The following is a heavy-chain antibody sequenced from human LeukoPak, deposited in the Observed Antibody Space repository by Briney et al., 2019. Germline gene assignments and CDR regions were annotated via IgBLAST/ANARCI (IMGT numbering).Heavy chain of an antibody. Sequence: GGSLRLSCAASGFTFSSYGMTWVRQAPGRGLEWVSTISGSGGSTYYADSVKGRFTISRDNSKNTLYLQMNSLRAEDTAVYCCAKKGVSSGWYFSSPWGQGTLVTVSS. J-gene: IGHJ5*02. CDR2: ISGSGGST. CDR1: GFTFSSYG. CDR3: AKKGVSSGWYFSSP. D-gene: IGHD6-19*01. V-gene: IGHV3-23*01.